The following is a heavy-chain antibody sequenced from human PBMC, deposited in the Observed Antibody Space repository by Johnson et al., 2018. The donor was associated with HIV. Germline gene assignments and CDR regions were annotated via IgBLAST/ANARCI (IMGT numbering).Heavy chain of an antibody. V-gene: IGHV3-15*01. D-gene: IGHD3-16*02. CDR2: IKSKTDGGTT. J-gene: IGHJ3*02. CDR3: STDQAGDYVWGSYRYAFDI. Sequence: VQLVESGGGLVQPGGSLRLSCAASGFTFSSYWMHWVRQAPGKGLEWVGRIKSKTDGGTTDYAAPVTGRFTISRDDSKNALFLQMNSLKTEDTAVYFCSTDQAGDYVWGSYRYAFDIWGQGTKVTVSS. CDR1: GFTFSSYW.